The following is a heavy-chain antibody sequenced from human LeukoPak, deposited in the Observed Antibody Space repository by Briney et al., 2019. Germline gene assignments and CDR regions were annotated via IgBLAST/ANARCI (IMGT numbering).Heavy chain of an antibody. CDR2: INDSGSV. CDR1: GGSFSGYY. D-gene: IGHD2-15*01. J-gene: IGHJ4*02. Sequence: SETLSLTCAVDGGSFSGYYWSWIRQPPGKGLEWIGEINDSGSVNCNPSLKNRVTLSVDTSKNQFSLRLSSVAAADTAVYYCARRLVDSGASQVSDDWGQGTLVTVSS. CDR3: ARRLVDSGASQVSDD. V-gene: IGHV4-34*01.